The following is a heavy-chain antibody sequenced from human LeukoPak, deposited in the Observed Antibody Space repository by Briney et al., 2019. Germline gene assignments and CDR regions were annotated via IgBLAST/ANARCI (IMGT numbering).Heavy chain of an antibody. CDR3: ARVITIFGVVPVVGWFDP. CDR1: GGSISSYY. J-gene: IGHJ5*02. CDR2: IYYSGST. D-gene: IGHD3-3*01. V-gene: IGHV4-59*01. Sequence: SETLSLTCTVSGGSISSYYWSWIRQPPGKGLEWIGYIYYSGSTNYNPSLKSRVTISVDTSKNQFSLKLSSMTAADTAVYYCARVITIFGVVPVVGWFDPWGQGTLVTVSS.